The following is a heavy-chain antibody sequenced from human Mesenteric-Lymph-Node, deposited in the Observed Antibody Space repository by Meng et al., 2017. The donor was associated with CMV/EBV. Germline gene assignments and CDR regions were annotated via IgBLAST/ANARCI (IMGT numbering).Heavy chain of an antibody. Sequence: SETLSLTCTVSGYSISIDYYWGWIRQPPGKGLEWIGSIYHSGSTYYNPSLKSRVTISVDTSKNQFSLKLSSVTAADTAVYYCARDSPIIWGQGTLVTVSS. CDR1: GYSISIDYY. V-gene: IGHV4-38-2*02. CDR2: IYHSGST. CDR3: ARDSPII. J-gene: IGHJ4*02.